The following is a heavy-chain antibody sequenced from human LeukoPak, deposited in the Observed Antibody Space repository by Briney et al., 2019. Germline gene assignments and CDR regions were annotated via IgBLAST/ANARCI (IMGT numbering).Heavy chain of an antibody. CDR2: IIPIFGTA. Sequence: GASVKVSCKASGGTFSSYAISWVRQAPGQGLEWMGGIIPIFGTANYAQKFQGRVTITTDESTSTAHMELSSLRSEDTAVYYCAKSPHCSSTSCPDSYYYYYMDVWGKGTTVTVSS. D-gene: IGHD2-2*01. CDR1: GGTFSSYA. CDR3: AKSPHCSSTSCPDSYYYYYMDV. J-gene: IGHJ6*03. V-gene: IGHV1-69*05.